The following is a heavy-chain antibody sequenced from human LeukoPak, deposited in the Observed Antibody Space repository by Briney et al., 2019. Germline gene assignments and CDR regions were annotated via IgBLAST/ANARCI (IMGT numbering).Heavy chain of an antibody. J-gene: IGHJ3*02. CDR3: ARRGMAAGVYAFDI. D-gene: IGHD6-13*01. CDR1: GGSISSSSYY. V-gene: IGHV4-39*01. Sequence: SETLSLTCTVSGGSISSSSYYWGWIRQPPGKGLEWIGSIYYSGSTYYNPSLKSRVTISVDTSKNQFSLKLSSVTAADTAVYYCARRGMAAGVYAFDIWGQGTMVTVSS. CDR2: IYYSGST.